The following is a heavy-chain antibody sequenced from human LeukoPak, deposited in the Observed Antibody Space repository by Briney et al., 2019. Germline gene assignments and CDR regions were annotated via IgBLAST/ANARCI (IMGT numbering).Heavy chain of an antibody. CDR1: GGSISSSSYY. J-gene: IGHJ4*02. V-gene: IGHV4-39*02. D-gene: IGHD5-12*01. Sequence: SETLSLTCTVSGGSISSSSYYWGWIRQPPEKGLEWIGNIYYSGSTYYNPSLKSRVTISVDTSKNQFSLKLSSVTAADTAVYYCARDRGIVATIPDYWGQGTLVTVSS. CDR3: ARDRGIVATIPDY. CDR2: IYYSGST.